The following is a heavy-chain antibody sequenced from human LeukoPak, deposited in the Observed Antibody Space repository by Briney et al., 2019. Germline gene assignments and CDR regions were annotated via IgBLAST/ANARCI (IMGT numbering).Heavy chain of an antibody. V-gene: IGHV3-30*02. CDR1: GFTFSSYA. J-gene: IGHJ6*02. Sequence: PGGSLRLSCAASGFTFSSYAMHWVRQAPGKGLEWVAFIRYDGSNKYYADSVKGRFTISRDNSKNTLYLQMNSLRAEDTAVYYCARGGTMVRGTQYYYGMDVWGQGTTVTVSS. CDR3: ARGGTMVRGTQYYYGMDV. D-gene: IGHD3-10*01. CDR2: IRYDGSNK.